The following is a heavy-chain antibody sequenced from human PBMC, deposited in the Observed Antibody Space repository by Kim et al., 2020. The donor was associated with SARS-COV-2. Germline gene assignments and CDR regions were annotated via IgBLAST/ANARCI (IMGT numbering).Heavy chain of an antibody. D-gene: IGHD3-16*01. Sequence: SETLSLTCTVSGGSISSNSFHWGWIRQPPGRGLEWIGSIYYSGSTYYNPSLKSRVTMSVDTSNNQFSLKLSFVTAADTAVYYCARHWGGTLYYYGMDVWGQGTTVTVSS. CDR1: GGSISSNSFH. CDR3: ARHWGGTLYYYGMDV. CDR2: IYYSGST. J-gene: IGHJ6*02. V-gene: IGHV4-39*01.